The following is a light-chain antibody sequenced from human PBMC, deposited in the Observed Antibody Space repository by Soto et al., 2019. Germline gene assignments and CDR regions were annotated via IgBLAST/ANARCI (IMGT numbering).Light chain of an antibody. CDR1: QGINSY. V-gene: IGKV1-9*01. CDR2: TAS. J-gene: IGKJ4*01. Sequence: DIQLTQSPSFLSASVGDRVTVTCRASQGINSYLAWYQQKPGKAPKLLIYTASTLQSGVPSRFSGSGSGTEFTLTITSLQPEDFAAYYCQQLHDWPTFGGGTKVDIK. CDR3: QQLHDWPT.